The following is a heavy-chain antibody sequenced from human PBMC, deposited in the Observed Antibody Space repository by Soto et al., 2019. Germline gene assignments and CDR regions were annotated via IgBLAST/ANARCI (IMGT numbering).Heavy chain of an antibody. CDR2: ISWNSGSI. CDR1: GFTFDDYA. V-gene: IGHV3-9*01. CDR3: AKGSSGWYGGNWFDP. J-gene: IGHJ5*02. D-gene: IGHD6-19*01. Sequence: ESGGGLVQPGRSLRLSCAASGFTFDDYAMHWVRQAPGKGLEWVSGISWNSGSIGYADSVKGRFTISRDNAKNSLYLQMNSLRAEDTALYYCAKGSSGWYGGNWFDPWGQGTLVTVSS.